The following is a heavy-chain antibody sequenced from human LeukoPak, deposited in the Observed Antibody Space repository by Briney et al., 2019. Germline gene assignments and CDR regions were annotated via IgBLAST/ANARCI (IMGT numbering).Heavy chain of an antibody. CDR1: GGSITTSDFD. V-gene: IGHV4-39*01. Sequence: SETLSLTCTVSGGSITTSDFDWAWIPQPPGQGFEWIATISSSGKAYYYPSLMSRLTISVDTSKNQFSLDVTSVTAADTGLFYCARFKGGTGFDYWGRGILVIVS. J-gene: IGHJ4*02. D-gene: IGHD1-26*01. CDR2: ISSSGKA. CDR3: ARFKGGTGFDY.